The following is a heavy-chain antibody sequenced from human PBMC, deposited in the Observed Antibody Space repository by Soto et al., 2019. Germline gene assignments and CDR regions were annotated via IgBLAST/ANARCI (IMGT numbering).Heavy chain of an antibody. CDR1: GYTFTSYA. CDR2: ITAGSGNT. J-gene: IGHJ5*02. V-gene: IGHV1-3*01. D-gene: IGHD6-19*01. Sequence: GASVKVSCKASGYTFTSYAMHWVRQAPGQRLEWMGWITAGSGNTKYSQKFQGRVTITRDTSASTAYMELSSLRSEDTAVYYGARQPAVTDLEPWGPGTRVNVSS. CDR3: ARQPAVTDLEP.